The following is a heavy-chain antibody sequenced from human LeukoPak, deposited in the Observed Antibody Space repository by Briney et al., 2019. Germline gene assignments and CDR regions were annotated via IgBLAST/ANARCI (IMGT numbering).Heavy chain of an antibody. CDR2: INPNSGGT. D-gene: IGHD3-22*01. Sequence: GASVKASCKASGYTFTGYYMHWGRQAPGQGLEWMGWINPNSGGTNYAQKFQGRVTMTRDTSISTAYMELSRLRSDDTAVYYCARGSRTRGIVVVIRGWDYFDYWGQGTLVTVSS. V-gene: IGHV1-2*02. J-gene: IGHJ4*02. CDR1: GYTFTGYY. CDR3: ARGSRTRGIVVVIRGWDYFDY.